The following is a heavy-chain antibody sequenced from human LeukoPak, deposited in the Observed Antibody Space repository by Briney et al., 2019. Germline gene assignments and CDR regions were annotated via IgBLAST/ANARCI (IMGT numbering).Heavy chain of an antibody. Sequence: ASVKVSCKASGYTFTHYGISWVRQAPGQGLEWMGWISAYNGNTNYAQKLQGRVTMTTDTSTSIAYMELRSLRSDDTAVYYCARPRIAARRGWEYFQHWGQGTLVTVSS. V-gene: IGHV1-18*01. CDR2: ISAYNGNT. CDR3: ARPRIAARRGWEYFQH. CDR1: GYTFTHYG. D-gene: IGHD6-6*01. J-gene: IGHJ1*01.